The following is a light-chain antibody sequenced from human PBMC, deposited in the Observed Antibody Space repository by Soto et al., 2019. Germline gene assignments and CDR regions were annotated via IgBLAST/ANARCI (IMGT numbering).Light chain of an antibody. CDR2: GAS. CDR3: QQYNNWPRT. CDR1: QSVSSN. J-gene: IGKJ1*01. V-gene: IGKV3-15*01. Sequence: EVVMTQSPDTLSVSPGERATLSCRASQSVSSNLAWYQQKLGQAPRLLIYGASTRATDIPPRFSGSGSGTEFTLTISSLQSEDFAIYDCQQYNNWPRTFGQGTKVDIK.